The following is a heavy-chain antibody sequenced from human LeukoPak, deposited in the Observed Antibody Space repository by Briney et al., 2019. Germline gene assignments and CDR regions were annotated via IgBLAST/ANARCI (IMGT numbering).Heavy chain of an antibody. D-gene: IGHD3-3*01. Sequence: GGSLRLSGAASGFTFSGHAMGWVRQAPGKGLEWVSSITGSGGGTYYGDSVKGRFTISRDNSMNTLFLQMNSLRAEDTAVYYCARARTIFGVVISGMDVWGRGTTVTVSS. J-gene: IGHJ6*02. V-gene: IGHV3-23*01. CDR3: ARARTIFGVVISGMDV. CDR2: ITGSGGGT. CDR1: GFTFSGHA.